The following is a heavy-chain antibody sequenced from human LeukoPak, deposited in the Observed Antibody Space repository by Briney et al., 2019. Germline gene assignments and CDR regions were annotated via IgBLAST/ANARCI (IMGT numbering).Heavy chain of an antibody. Sequence: GESLKISCKGSGYSFTSYWISWVRQMPGKVLEWMGRIDPSDSHTNYSPSFQGHVTISADKSISTAYLQWSSLKASDTAMYYCARQISIIDGSGSYWWGQGTLVTVSS. V-gene: IGHV5-10-1*01. CDR3: ARQISIIDGSGSYW. CDR1: GYSFTSYW. J-gene: IGHJ4*02. CDR2: IDPSDSHT. D-gene: IGHD3-10*01.